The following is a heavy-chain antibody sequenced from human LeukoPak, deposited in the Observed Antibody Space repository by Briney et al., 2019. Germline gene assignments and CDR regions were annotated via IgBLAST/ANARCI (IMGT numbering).Heavy chain of an antibody. CDR1: GYTFTSYG. D-gene: IGHD3-22*01. CDR3: ASGTYYYDSSGYYPMDV. V-gene: IGHV1-18*01. CDR2: ISAYNGNT. Sequence: GASVKVSCKASGYTFTSYGISWVRQAPGQGLEWMGWISAYNGNTNYAQKLQDRVTMTTDTSTSTAYMELRSLRSDDTAVYYCASGTYYYDSSGYYPMDVWGKGTTVTVSS. J-gene: IGHJ6*03.